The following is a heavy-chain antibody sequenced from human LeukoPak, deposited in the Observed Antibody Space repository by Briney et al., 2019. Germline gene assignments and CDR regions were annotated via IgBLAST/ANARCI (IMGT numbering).Heavy chain of an antibody. V-gene: IGHV3-23*01. CDR2: IGGGDGTT. CDR3: AKRYCSSSTCYWVAFDI. CDR1: GFTFSSYG. D-gene: IGHD2-2*01. J-gene: IGHJ3*02. Sequence: GGSLRLSCAASGFTFSSYGMHWVRQAPGRGLEWVSSIGGGDGTTYYVDSVKGRFTISRDNSRNTLYLQMNSLRAEDTAVYYCAKRYCSSSTCYWVAFDIWGQGTMVTVSS.